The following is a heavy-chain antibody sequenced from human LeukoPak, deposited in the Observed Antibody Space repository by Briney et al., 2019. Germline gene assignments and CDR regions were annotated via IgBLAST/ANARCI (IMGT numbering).Heavy chain of an antibody. D-gene: IGHD6-6*01. CDR2: MNPNSGNT. CDR1: GYTFTSYD. Sequence: ASVKVSCTASGYTFTSYDINWVRQAPGQGLEWMGWMNPNSGNTGYAQKFQGRVTMTRNTSISTAYMELSSLRSEDTAVYYCARGSYSSSFPADFDYWGQGTLVTVSS. CDR3: ARGSYSSSFPADFDY. J-gene: IGHJ4*02. V-gene: IGHV1-8*01.